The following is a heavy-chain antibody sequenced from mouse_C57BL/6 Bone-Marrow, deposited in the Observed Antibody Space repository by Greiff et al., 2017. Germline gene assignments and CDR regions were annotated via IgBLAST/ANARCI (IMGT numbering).Heavy chain of an antibody. J-gene: IGHJ2*01. CDR1: GYTFTSYW. V-gene: IGHV1-50*01. D-gene: IGHD1-1*01. Sequence: QVQLQQPGAELVKPGASVKLSCTASGYTFTSYWMQWVKQRPGQGLEWIGEIDPSDSYTNYNQKFKGKATLTVDTSSSTAYMQLSSLTSEDSAVYYCARSPLRYYFDYWGQGTTLTVSS. CDR3: ARSPLRYYFDY. CDR2: IDPSDSYT.